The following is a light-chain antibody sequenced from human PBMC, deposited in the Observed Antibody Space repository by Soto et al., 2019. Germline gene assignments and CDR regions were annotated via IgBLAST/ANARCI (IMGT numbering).Light chain of an antibody. CDR2: AAS. J-gene: IGKJ2*01. CDR3: QHSYSTLYT. CDR1: QSMSSD. Sequence: DIQMTQSPSSLSAAVGDRVTITCRASQSMSSDLNWYQQKTGKAPKLLLYAASSLQSGVPSRFSGSGSGTDFTLTISSLQPEDFATYYCQHSYSTLYTFGQGTKLEIK. V-gene: IGKV1-39*01.